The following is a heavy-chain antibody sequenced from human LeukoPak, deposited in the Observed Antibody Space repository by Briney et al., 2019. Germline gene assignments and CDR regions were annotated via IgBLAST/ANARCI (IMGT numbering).Heavy chain of an antibody. J-gene: IGHJ4*02. D-gene: IGHD3-22*01. CDR1: GFTFSSYW. V-gene: IGHV3-11*03. CDR2: ISNNSRYT. Sequence: GGSLRLSCAAPGFTFSSYWMSWIRQAPGKGLEWISYISNNSRYTNYADSVRGRFAISRDNARNTLYLQMNSLRAEDTAVYFCAKFAYDNSGYYYGSFYFDYWGQGTLVTVSS. CDR3: AKFAYDNSGYYYGSFYFDY.